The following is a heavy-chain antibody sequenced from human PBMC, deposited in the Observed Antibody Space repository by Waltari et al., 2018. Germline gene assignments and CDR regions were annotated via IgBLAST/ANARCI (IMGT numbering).Heavy chain of an antibody. J-gene: IGHJ4*02. D-gene: IGHD2-21*02. V-gene: IGHV3-23*01. Sequence: EVQLLESGGGLVQPGGSLRLSCAASGFTFSSYAMSWVRQAPGKGLEWVSAISGSCGSTYYADSVNGRFTISRDNSKNTLYLQMNSLRAEDTAVYYCAKDGSHIVVVTASDYWGQGTLVTVSS. CDR3: AKDGSHIVVVTASDY. CDR1: GFTFSSYA. CDR2: ISGSCGST.